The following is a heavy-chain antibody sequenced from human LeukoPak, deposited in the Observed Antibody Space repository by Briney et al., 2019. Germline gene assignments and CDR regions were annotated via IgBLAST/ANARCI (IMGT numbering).Heavy chain of an antibody. J-gene: IGHJ4*02. CDR3: ATTTDTEPFDY. Sequence: PGGSLRLSCAASGFTFSNYGMHWVRQAPGKGLEWVALIRYDGSKKDYADSVKGGFTISRDNSKKTLYLQMNRLRDEDTAVYYCATTTDTEPFDYWGQGTLVTVSS. V-gene: IGHV3-30*02. CDR2: IRYDGSKK. D-gene: IGHD1-26*01. CDR1: GFTFSNYG.